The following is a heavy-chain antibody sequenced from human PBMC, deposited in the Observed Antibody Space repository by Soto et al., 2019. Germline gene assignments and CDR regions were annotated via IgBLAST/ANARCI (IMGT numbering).Heavy chain of an antibody. CDR2: IWFDGSKK. J-gene: IGHJ6*02. Sequence: QMQLVESGGGVVQPGRSLRLSCAASGFTFRSYGIHWVRQAPGKGLGWVALIWFDGSKKYYVDSVKGRFAVSRDNSKNTLYQQMNSLRVEDTAVYYCARDRLVPYGYGMDVWGQGTTVTVSS. CDR3: ARDRLVPYGYGMDV. D-gene: IGHD2-2*01. V-gene: IGHV3-33*01. CDR1: GFTFRSYG.